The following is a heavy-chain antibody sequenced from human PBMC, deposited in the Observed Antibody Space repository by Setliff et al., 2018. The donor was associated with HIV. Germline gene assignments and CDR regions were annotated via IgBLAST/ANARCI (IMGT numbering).Heavy chain of an antibody. CDR1: GYSFTSYW. Sequence: GESLKISCKGSGYSFTSYWIGWVRQMPGKGLEWMGITYPGDSDTRYSPSFQGQVTLSADKSISTAYLQWSSLKASDTAMYYCARHLIPGDPRYSSSWYYWGQGTLVTVSS. J-gene: IGHJ4*02. CDR2: TYPGDSDT. CDR3: ARHLIPGDPRYSSSWYY. D-gene: IGHD6-13*01. V-gene: IGHV5-51*01.